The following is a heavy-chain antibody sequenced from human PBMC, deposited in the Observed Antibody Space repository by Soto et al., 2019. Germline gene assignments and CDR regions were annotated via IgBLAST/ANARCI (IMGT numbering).Heavy chain of an antibody. D-gene: IGHD6-13*01. CDR2: IYYSGST. V-gene: IGHV4-31*03. CDR1: GGSISSGGYY. CDR3: ARGGIAAAAPPDY. J-gene: IGHJ4*02. Sequence: QVQLQESGPGLVKPSQTLSLTCTVSGGSISSGGYYWSWIRQHPGKGLEWIGYIYYSGSTYYNPSLKSRVTISVDTSKDQFSLKLSSVTAADTAVYYCARGGIAAAAPPDYWGQGTLVTVSS.